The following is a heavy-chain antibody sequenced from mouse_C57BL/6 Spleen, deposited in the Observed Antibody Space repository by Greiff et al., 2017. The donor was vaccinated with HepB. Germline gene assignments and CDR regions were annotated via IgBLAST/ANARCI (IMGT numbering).Heavy chain of an antibody. V-gene: IGHV1-26*01. CDR3: ARKRGHTTVVAPRYFDV. Sequence: EVQLQQSGPELVKPGASVKISCKASGYTFTDYYMNWVKQSHGKSLEWIGDINPNNGGTSYNQKFKGKATLTVDKSSSTAYMELRSLTSEDSAVYYCARKRGHTTVVAPRYFDVWGTGTTVTVSS. D-gene: IGHD1-1*01. CDR2: INPNNGGT. J-gene: IGHJ1*03. CDR1: GYTFTDYY.